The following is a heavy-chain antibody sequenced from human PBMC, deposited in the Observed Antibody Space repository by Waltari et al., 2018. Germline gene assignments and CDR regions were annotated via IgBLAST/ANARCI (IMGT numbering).Heavy chain of an antibody. D-gene: IGHD2-15*01. V-gene: IGHV4-31*03. CDR1: GGSISSGGYY. CDR2: IYYSGST. J-gene: IGHJ6*03. CDR3: AREGAYCSGGSCRLYYYYYMDV. Sequence: QVQLQESGPGLVKPSQTLSLTCTVSGGSISSGGYYWSWIRQPPGKGLGWIGYIYYSGSTYYNPSLKSRVTISVDTSKNQFSLKLSSVTAADTAVYYCAREGAYCSGGSCRLYYYYYMDVWGKGTTVTVSS.